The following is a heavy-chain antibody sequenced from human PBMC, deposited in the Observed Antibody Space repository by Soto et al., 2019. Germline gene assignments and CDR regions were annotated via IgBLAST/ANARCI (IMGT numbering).Heavy chain of an antibody. CDR3: AVGHTTVNNAYDI. Sequence: QMQLVQSGPEVKKPGTSVKVSCKASGFTFTSSAMQWVRQARGQRLEWIGWIVVGSGNTNYAQKFQVRVTITRNMSTSTAYMELSSVRYEDTAVDYSAVGHTTVNNAYDIWGQGRMVTVSS. J-gene: IGHJ3*02. D-gene: IGHD4-17*01. CDR1: GFTFTSSA. CDR2: IVVGSGNT. V-gene: IGHV1-58*02.